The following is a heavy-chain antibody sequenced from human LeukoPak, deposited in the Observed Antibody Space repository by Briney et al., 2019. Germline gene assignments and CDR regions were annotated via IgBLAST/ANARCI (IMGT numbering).Heavy chain of an antibody. CDR3: AKAYRVPSDTAMPSRYYYYMDV. D-gene: IGHD5-18*01. V-gene: IGHV3-23*01. Sequence: GGSLRLSCAASGFTLSSYALSWVRQAPGKGLEWVSSISSSGGSTFYADSVKGRFTISRDNSKNTLYLQMNSLRAEDTAVYYCAKAYRVPSDTAMPSRYYYYMDVWGKGTTVTVSS. CDR2: ISSSGGST. J-gene: IGHJ6*03. CDR1: GFTLSSYA.